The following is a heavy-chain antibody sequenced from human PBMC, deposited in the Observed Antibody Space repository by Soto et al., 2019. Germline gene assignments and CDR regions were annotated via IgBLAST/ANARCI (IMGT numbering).Heavy chain of an antibody. J-gene: IGHJ6*02. CDR1: GGSISSSSYY. V-gene: IGHV4-39*01. CDR2: IYYSGYT. D-gene: IGHD3-16*01. Sequence: QLQLQESGPGLVKPSETLSLTCTVSGGSISSSSYYWGWIRQPPGKGLEWIGSIYYSGYTYYNPSRKSRVSISVDTAENQFSLKLGSVTAADTAVYYCARHNGPLYVGYYYDMDVWGQGTTVTVSS. CDR3: ARHNGPLYVGYYYDMDV.